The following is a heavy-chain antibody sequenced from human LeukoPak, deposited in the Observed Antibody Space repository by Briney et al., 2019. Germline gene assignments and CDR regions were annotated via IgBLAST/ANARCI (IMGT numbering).Heavy chain of an antibody. V-gene: IGHV3-30-3*01. CDR3: ARDREVATIYYFDY. J-gene: IGHJ4*02. CDR1: GFTFSSYA. CDR2: ISYDGSNK. D-gene: IGHD5-12*01. Sequence: GGSLRLSCAASGFTFSSYAMHWVRQAPGKGLEWVAVISYDGSNKYYADSVKGRFTISRDNSKNTLYLQMNSLRAEDTAVYYCARDREVATIYYFDYWGQGTLVTVSS.